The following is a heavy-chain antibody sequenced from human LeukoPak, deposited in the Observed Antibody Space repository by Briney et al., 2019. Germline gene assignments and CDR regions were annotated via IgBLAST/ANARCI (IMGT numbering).Heavy chain of an antibody. V-gene: IGHV1-18*01. J-gene: IGHJ3*02. CDR2: ISAYNGNT. Sequence: ASVKVSCKASGYTFTSYGIGWVRQAPGQGLEWMGWISAYNGNTNYAQKLQGRVTMTTDTSTSTAYMELSRLTSDDTAVYFCARGGYCSTISCSFDAFDIWGQGTMVTVSS. D-gene: IGHD2-2*03. CDR3: ARGGYCSTISCSFDAFDI. CDR1: GYTFTSYG.